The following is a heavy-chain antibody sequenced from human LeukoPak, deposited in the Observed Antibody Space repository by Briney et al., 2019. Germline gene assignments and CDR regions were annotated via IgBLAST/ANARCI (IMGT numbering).Heavy chain of an antibody. CDR2: IYPGDSDT. CDR1: GYSFTSYW. J-gene: IGHJ6*03. V-gene: IGHV5-51*01. CDR3: ARAGEAGTPYYYMDV. D-gene: IGHD6-19*01. Sequence: GESLKISCKGSGYSFTSYWIGWVRQMPGKGLEWMGIIYPGDSDTRYSPSFQGQVTISADKSISTAYLQWSSLKASDTAMYYCARAGEAGTPYYYMDVWGKGTTVTVSS.